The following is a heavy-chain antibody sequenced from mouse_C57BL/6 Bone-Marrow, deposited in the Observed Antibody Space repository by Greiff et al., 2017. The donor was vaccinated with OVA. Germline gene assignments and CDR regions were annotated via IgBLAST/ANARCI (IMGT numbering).Heavy chain of an antibody. CDR2: IYPRSGNT. J-gene: IGHJ2*01. CDR1: GYTFTSYG. V-gene: IGHV1-81*01. D-gene: IGHD2-1*01. Sequence: QVQLQQSGAELARPGASVKLSCKASGYTFTSYGISWVKQRTGQGLEWIGEIYPRSGNTFYNEKFKGKATLTADKSSSTAYMELRSLTSEDSAVYFCARVYYGNYVNFDYWGQGTTLTVSS. CDR3: ARVYYGNYVNFDY.